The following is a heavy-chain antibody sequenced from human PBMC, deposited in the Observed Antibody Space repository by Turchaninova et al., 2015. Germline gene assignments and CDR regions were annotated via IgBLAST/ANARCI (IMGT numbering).Heavy chain of an antibody. CDR3: SRRKCSGTSCYFDY. J-gene: IGHJ4*02. CDR1: GYTFTSYY. CDR2: INPSGGST. D-gene: IGHD2-2*01. Sequence: QVQLVQPGAEVKKPGASVKVSCKASGYTFTSYYMHWVRQAPGQGLEWLGIINPSGGSTNYAQKFQGRGTMTRDTSTSTVYMELSSRRSEDTAVYYCSRRKCSGTSCYFDYWGQGTLVTVSS. V-gene: IGHV1-46*01.